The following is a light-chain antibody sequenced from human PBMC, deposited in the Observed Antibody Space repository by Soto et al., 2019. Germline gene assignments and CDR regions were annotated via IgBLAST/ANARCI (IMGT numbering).Light chain of an antibody. CDR2: RNN. CDR3: ATWDDSLNGFYV. J-gene: IGLJ1*01. Sequence: QSVLTPAPSASGTPGQGVTISCSGSTSNIGSNYVYWYQQLPGTAPKLLIYRNNQRPSGVPDRFSGSKSGTSASLAISGLRSDDEADYFCATWDDSLNGFYVFGTGTKVTVL. V-gene: IGLV1-47*01. CDR1: TSNIGSNY.